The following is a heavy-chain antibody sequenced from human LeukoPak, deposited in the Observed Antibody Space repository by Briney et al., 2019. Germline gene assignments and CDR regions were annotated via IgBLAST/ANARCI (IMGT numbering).Heavy chain of an antibody. V-gene: IGHV3-74*01. D-gene: IGHD5-18*01. CDR2: IGPDGTGI. J-gene: IGHJ4*02. CDR1: GFTFSRSW. CDR3: ARVFGYSYGLGYFDY. Sequence: GGSLRLSCAASGFTFSRSWMHWVRQVPGKGLVWVSQIGPDGTGISSADYVKGRFTISRDDAKNTLYLQMNSLRAEDTALYYCARVFGYSYGLGYFDYWGQGTLVTVSS.